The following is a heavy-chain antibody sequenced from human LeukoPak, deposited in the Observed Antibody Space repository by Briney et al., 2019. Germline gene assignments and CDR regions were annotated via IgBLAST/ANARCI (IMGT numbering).Heavy chain of an antibody. Sequence: GGSLRLSCATSGFSFNNYGMHWVRQAPGKGLEWVSAISGSGGSTYYADSVKGRFTISRDNSKNTLYLQMNSLRAEDTAVYYCAKVLGIVGAHDAFDIWGQGTMVTVSS. CDR2: ISGSGGST. CDR3: AKVLGIVGAHDAFDI. D-gene: IGHD1-26*01. CDR1: GFSFNNYG. V-gene: IGHV3-23*01. J-gene: IGHJ3*02.